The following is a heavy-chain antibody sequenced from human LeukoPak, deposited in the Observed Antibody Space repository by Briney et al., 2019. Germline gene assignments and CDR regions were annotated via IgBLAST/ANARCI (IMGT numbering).Heavy chain of an antibody. CDR2: ISYDGSNR. Sequence: GGSLRLSCAASGFTFSSYAMHWVRQAPGKGLEWVAVISYDGSNRYYADSVKGRFTISRDNSKNTLYLQMNSLRSEDTAVYYCARGGSGYYYFDYWGQGTLVTVSS. J-gene: IGHJ4*02. V-gene: IGHV3-30*04. D-gene: IGHD3-22*01. CDR3: ARGGSGYYYFDY. CDR1: GFTFSSYA.